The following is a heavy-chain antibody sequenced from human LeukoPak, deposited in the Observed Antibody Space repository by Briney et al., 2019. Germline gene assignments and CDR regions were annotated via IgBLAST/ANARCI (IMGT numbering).Heavy chain of an antibody. CDR1: GYTFTAYY. J-gene: IGHJ4*02. CDR2: INPNTGDT. V-gene: IGHV1-2*02. D-gene: IGHD3-22*01. Sequence: ASVKVSCKTSGYTFTAYYLNWVRQAPGQGLEWMGWINPNTGDTNYAQKFQVRVTMTRDTSISTAYMELSRLRSDDTAVYYCARDRAPLSSSSGYLYFDSWGQGTLVTVSS. CDR3: ARDRAPLSSSSGYLYFDS.